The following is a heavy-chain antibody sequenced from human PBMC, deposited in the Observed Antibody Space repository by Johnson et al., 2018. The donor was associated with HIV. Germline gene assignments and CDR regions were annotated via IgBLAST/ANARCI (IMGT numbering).Heavy chain of an antibody. Sequence: VQLVESGGGLVQPGRSLRLSCAASEFTFSSYAMHWVRQAPGKGLEWVAVISYDGSNKYYADSVKGRFTISRDNSKNTLYLQMNSLRAEDTAVYYCAKDLFTEREDDAFDIWGQGTMVTVSS. CDR3: AKDLFTEREDDAFDI. J-gene: IGHJ3*02. D-gene: IGHD1-26*01. CDR2: ISYDGSNK. V-gene: IGHV3-30-3*02. CDR1: EFTFSSYA.